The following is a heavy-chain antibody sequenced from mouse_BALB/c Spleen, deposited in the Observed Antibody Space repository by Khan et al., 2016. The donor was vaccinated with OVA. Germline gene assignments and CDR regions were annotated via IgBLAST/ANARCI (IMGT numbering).Heavy chain of an antibody. J-gene: IGHJ1*01. CDR1: GYPFTNYG. CDR2: INTYTGEP. D-gene: IGHD1-1*02. Sequence: QIQLVQSGPELKKPGETVKISYKASGYPFTNYGMNWVKQAPGKGLKWMGWINTYTGEPTYADDFKGRFAFSLETSASTAYLQIDNLKNEDTASYFCASGGYWYFAVWGAGTTVTVSS. CDR3: ASGGYWYFAV. V-gene: IGHV9-3-1*01.